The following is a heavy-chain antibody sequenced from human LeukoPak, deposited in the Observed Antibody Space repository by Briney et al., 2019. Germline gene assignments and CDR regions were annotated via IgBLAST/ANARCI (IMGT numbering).Heavy chain of an antibody. CDR1: GFNFSDYY. J-gene: IGHJ5*02. CDR2: ISNTGSAM. CDR3: ASDSSGYFGP. Sequence: GGSLRLSCAASGFNFSDYYMGWIRQAPGKGLEWVSYISNTGSAMYYADSVKGRFTISRDNAKNSLYLQMNSLRAEDTAIYYCASDSSGYFGPWGPGTLVTVSS. D-gene: IGHD3-22*01. V-gene: IGHV3-11*01.